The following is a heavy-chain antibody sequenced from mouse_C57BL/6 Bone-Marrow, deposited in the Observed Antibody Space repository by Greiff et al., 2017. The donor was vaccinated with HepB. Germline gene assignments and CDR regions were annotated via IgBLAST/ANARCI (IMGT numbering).Heavy chain of an antibody. CDR2: INPNNGGT. D-gene: IGHD2-5*01. CDR3: ARSYYSNYLYAMDY. V-gene: IGHV1-26*01. J-gene: IGHJ4*01. CDR1: GYTFTDYY. Sequence: VQLQQSGPELVKPGASVKISCKASGYTFTDYYMNWVKQSHGKSLEWIGDINPNNGGTSYNQKFKGKATLTVDKSSSTAYMELRSLTSEDSAVYYCARSYYSNYLYAMDYWVKEPQSPSPQ.